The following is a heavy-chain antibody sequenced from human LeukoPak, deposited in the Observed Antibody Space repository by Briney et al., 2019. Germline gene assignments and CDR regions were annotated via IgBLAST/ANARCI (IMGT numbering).Heavy chain of an antibody. J-gene: IGHJ3*02. CDR1: GYTFSNYG. V-gene: IGHV1-18*01. CDR2: ISAYNGYT. Sequence: ASVKVSCKASGYTFSNYGITWVRQAPGQGLEWMGWISAYNGYTFYAQKLQGSVTMTTDTSTSTAYMELRSLRSDDTAMYYCARRGRFGPHDAFDIWGQGTMVTVSS. CDR3: ARRGRFGPHDAFDI. D-gene: IGHD3-10*01.